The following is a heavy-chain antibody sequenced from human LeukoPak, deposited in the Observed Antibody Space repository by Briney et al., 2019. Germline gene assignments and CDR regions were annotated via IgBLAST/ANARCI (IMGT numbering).Heavy chain of an antibody. J-gene: IGHJ3*02. CDR1: GGSIGSSSYY. CDR3: ARDRFGWPPTGDDAFDI. CDR2: IYYSGST. D-gene: IGHD6-19*01. V-gene: IGHV4-39*02. Sequence: SETLSLTCTVSGGSIGSSSYYWGWIRQPPGKGLEWIGSIYYSGSTYYNPSLKSRVTISVDTSKDQFSLKLSSVTAADTAVYYCARDRFGWPPTGDDAFDIWGQGTMVTVSS.